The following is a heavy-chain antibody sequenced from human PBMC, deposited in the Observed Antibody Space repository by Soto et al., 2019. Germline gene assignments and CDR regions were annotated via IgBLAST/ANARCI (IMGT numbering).Heavy chain of an antibody. D-gene: IGHD1-1*01. CDR1: GGSFSGYY. Sequence: SETLSLPCAVYGGSFSGYYWSWIRQPPGKGLEWIGEINHSGSTNYNPSLKSRVTISVDTSKNQFSLKLSSVTAADTAVYYCARRRKQPPTYYYYYMDVWGKGTTVTVSS. J-gene: IGHJ6*03. V-gene: IGHV4-34*01. CDR3: ARRRKQPPTYYYYYMDV. CDR2: INHSGST.